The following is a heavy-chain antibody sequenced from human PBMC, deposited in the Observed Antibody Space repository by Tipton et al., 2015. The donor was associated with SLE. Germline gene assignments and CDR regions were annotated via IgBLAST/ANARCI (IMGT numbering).Heavy chain of an antibody. CDR3: ARGVRFLEWNYFDP. V-gene: IGHV4-59*11. D-gene: IGHD3-3*01. CDR2: IYYSGST. Sequence: TLSLTCTVSGGSISSHYWSWIRQPPGKGLEWIGYIYYSGSTNYNPSLKSRVTMSVDTSKNQFSLELTSVTAADTAVYYCARGVRFLEWNYFDPWGQGTLVTVSS. J-gene: IGHJ5*02. CDR1: GGSISSHY.